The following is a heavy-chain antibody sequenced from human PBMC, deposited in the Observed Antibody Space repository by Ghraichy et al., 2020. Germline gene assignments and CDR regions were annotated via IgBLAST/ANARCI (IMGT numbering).Heavy chain of an antibody. D-gene: IGHD5-24*01. CDR2: IYYSGST. V-gene: IGHV4-39*01. CDR1: GGSISSSSYY. J-gene: IGHJ4*02. Sequence: SQTLSLTCTVSGGSISSSSYYWGWIRQPPGKGLEWIGSIYYSGSTYYNPSLKSRVTISVDTSKNQFSLKLSSVTAADTAVYYCARGMATSRIRGYYFDYWGQGTLVTVSS. CDR3: ARGMATSRIRGYYFDY.